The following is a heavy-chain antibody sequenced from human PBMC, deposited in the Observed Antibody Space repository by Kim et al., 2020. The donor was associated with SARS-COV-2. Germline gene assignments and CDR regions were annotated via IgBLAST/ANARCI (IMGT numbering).Heavy chain of an antibody. J-gene: IGHJ4*02. V-gene: IGHV1-46*01. D-gene: IGHD6-6*01. Sequence: AQKFQGRGTMTRDTSTSTVYMELSSLRSEDTAVYYCARSYSSSSRYYFDYWGQGTLVTVSS. CDR3: ARSYSSSSRYYFDY.